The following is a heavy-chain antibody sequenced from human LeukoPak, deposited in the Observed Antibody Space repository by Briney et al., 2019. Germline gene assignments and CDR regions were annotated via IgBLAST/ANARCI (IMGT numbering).Heavy chain of an antibody. CDR2: IKSKTDGGTT. CDR3: TTAGYYYDSSGPYGGDY. J-gene: IGHJ4*02. Sequence: PGGSLRLSCAASGFTFSNAWMSWVRQAPGKGLEWVGRIKSKTDGGTTDYAAPVKGRFTISRDDSKNTLYLQMNSLKIEDTAVYYCTTAGYYYDSSGPYGGDYWGQGTLVTVSS. V-gene: IGHV3-15*01. D-gene: IGHD3-22*01. CDR1: GFTFSNAW.